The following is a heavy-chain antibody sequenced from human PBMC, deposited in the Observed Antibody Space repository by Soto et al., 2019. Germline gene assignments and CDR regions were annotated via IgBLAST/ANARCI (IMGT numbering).Heavy chain of an antibody. CDR3: ARDGSNWNDFDY. CDR1: GFTFSNFW. CDR2: INKDGTEK. V-gene: IGHV3-7*03. J-gene: IGHJ4*02. Sequence: EVQVMESGGGLVQPGGSLRLSCAASGFTFSNFWMTWVRRAPGKGLEWVANINKDGTEKNYVDSVKGRFTISRDNANNSLYLQMNSLRVEDTAVYYCARDGSNWNDFDYWGQGTLVTVSS. D-gene: IGHD1-20*01.